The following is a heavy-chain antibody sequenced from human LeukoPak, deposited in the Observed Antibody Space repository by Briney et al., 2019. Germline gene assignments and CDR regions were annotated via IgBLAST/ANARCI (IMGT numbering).Heavy chain of an antibody. CDR1: GYTFTGYY. CDR3: AICYDSSGYSFDY. Sequence: ASVKVSCKASGYTFTGYYMHWVRQAPGQGLEWMGWINSNSGGTNYAQKFQGRVTMTRDTSISTAYMELSRLRSDDTAVYYCAICYDSSGYSFDYWGQGTLVTVSS. V-gene: IGHV1-2*02. CDR2: INSNSGGT. J-gene: IGHJ4*02. D-gene: IGHD3-22*01.